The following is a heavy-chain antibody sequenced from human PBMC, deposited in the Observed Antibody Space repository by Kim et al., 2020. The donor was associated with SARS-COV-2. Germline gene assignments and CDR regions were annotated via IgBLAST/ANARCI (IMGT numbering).Heavy chain of an antibody. D-gene: IGHD5-12*01. Sequence: GGSLRLSCAASGFTFSSYGMHWVRQAPGKGLEWVAVIWYDGSNKYYADSVKGRFTISRDNSKNTLYLQMNSLRAEDTAVYYCASGDSDIVATNQDYYYYGMDVWGQGTTVTVSS. CDR1: GFTFSSYG. V-gene: IGHV3-33*01. CDR2: IWYDGSNK. J-gene: IGHJ6*02. CDR3: ASGDSDIVATNQDYYYYGMDV.